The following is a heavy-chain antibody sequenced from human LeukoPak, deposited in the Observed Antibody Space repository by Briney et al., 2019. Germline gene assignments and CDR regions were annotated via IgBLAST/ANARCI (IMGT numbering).Heavy chain of an antibody. Sequence: SVKVSCKASGGTFSSYAISWVRQAPAQGLKWMGGIIPIFGTANYAQKFQGRVTITADESTSTAYMELSSLRSEDTAVYYCARAPGLGAFGGYYYYMDVWGKGTTVTVSS. J-gene: IGHJ6*03. CDR3: ARAPGLGAFGGYYYYMDV. CDR1: GGTFSSYA. D-gene: IGHD1-26*01. V-gene: IGHV1-69*13. CDR2: IIPIFGTA.